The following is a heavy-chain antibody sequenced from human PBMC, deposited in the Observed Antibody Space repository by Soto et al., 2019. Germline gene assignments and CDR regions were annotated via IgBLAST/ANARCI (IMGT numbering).Heavy chain of an antibody. D-gene: IGHD2-15*01. CDR1: GFTFSSYA. CDR3: AKDPDIVVVVPPTRWFDP. Sequence: EVQLLESGGGLVQPGGSLRLSCAASGFTFSSYAMSWIRQAPGKGLEWVSAISGSGGSTYYADPVKGRFSISRDKSKNTLYLQMNSLRAEDTALYYCAKDPDIVVVVPPTRWFDPWGQGTLVTVSS. J-gene: IGHJ5*02. CDR2: ISGSGGST. V-gene: IGHV3-23*01.